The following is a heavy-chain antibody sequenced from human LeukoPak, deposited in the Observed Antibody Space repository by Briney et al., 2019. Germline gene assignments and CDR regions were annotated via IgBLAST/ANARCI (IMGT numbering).Heavy chain of an antibody. CDR3: ARESLQGRQQLVPSAFDI. CDR1: GGSISSYY. CDR2: IYYSGGT. D-gene: IGHD6-13*01. Sequence: PSETLCLTCTVSGGSISSYYWSWRRQPPGKGLGWVGYIYYSGGTNYNPCLKSRVAISVDTSKNQFSLKLTSVPAADTAVYYCARESLQGRQQLVPSAFDIWGQGTMVTVSS. J-gene: IGHJ3*02. V-gene: IGHV4-59*01.